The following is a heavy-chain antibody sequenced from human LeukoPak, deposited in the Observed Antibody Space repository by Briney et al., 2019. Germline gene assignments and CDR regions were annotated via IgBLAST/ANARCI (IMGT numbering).Heavy chain of an antibody. CDR3: ARGVSSTSWGDWFDP. V-gene: IGHV4-59*01. CDR1: GGSISTYY. J-gene: IGHJ5*02. D-gene: IGHD2-2*01. Sequence: SSETLSLTCTVPGGSISTYYWSWIRQPPGKGLEWIGYTSKRGSTNYNRSLKSRVTISVDTSKNQFSLKLSSVTAADTAVYYCARGVSSTSWGDWFDPWGQGTLVTVSS. CDR2: TSKRGST.